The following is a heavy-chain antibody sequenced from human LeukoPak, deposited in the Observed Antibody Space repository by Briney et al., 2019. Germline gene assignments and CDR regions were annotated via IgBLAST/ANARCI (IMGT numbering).Heavy chain of an antibody. V-gene: IGHV3-48*02. CDR3: AKDRLAGGNYYFGY. Sequence: PGGSLRLSCAASGFTFSSYSMNWVRQAPGKGLEWVSYISSSSSTIYHADSVKGRFTISRDNAKNSLYLQMTSLRDEDTAVYYCAKDRLAGGNYYFGYWGQGTLVTVSS. D-gene: IGHD3-16*01. CDR1: GFTFSSYS. J-gene: IGHJ4*02. CDR2: ISSSSSTI.